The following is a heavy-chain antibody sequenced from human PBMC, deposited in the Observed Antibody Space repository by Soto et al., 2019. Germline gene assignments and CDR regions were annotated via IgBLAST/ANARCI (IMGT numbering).Heavy chain of an antibody. Sequence: EVQLVESGGGLVQPGGSLRLSCAASGFIFSSYDMNWVRQAPGKGLEWVSYISSGSGNILYADSVKGRFTISRDNAKNSLYLPMNSLRAEDTAVYYCARTYGTGSLNWFDPWGQGTLVTVSS. CDR1: GFIFSSYD. J-gene: IGHJ5*02. V-gene: IGHV3-48*04. CDR2: ISSGSGNI. D-gene: IGHD3-10*01. CDR3: ARTYGTGSLNWFDP.